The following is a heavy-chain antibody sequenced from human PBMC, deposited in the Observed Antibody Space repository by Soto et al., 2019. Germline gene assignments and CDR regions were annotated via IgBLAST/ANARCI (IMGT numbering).Heavy chain of an antibody. CDR3: ARDDYYAFDI. V-gene: IGHV3-48*03. CDR1: GFTFSSYE. D-gene: IGHD3-16*01. CDR2: ISSSGSTI. Sequence: GGSLRLSCAASGFTFSSYEMNWVRQAPGKGLEWVSYISSSGSTIYYADSVKGRFTISRDNAKNSLYLQMNSLRAEDTAVYYCARDDYYAFDIWGQGAMVTVSS. J-gene: IGHJ3*02.